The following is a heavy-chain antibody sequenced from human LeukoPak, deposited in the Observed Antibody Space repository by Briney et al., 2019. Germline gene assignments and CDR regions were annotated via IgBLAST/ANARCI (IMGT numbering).Heavy chain of an antibody. CDR1: GFTFTTYG. D-gene: IGHD3-10*01. CDR3: ARDQRFGHFDY. V-gene: IGHV3-21*01. Sequence: GRSLRLSCAVSGFTFTTYGMHWVRQAQGKGLEWVSSITSSSINVYYADSVKGRFTISRDNANNSLYLQMNSLRAEDTAVYYCARDQRFGHFDYWGQGTLVTVSS. J-gene: IGHJ4*02. CDR2: ITSSSINV.